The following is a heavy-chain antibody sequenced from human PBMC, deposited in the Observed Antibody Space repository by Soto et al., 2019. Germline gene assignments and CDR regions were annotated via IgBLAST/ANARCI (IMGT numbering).Heavy chain of an antibody. CDR1: GGTFSSNA. V-gene: IGHV1-69*06. CDR2: IIPIYDTS. CDR3: ARGAVMSVIPPRYTTDV. D-gene: IGHD2-8*02. Sequence: QPQLVQSGAELKKPGSSVKVSCKASGGTFSSNAISWVRQAPGQGLEWLGGIIPIYDTSNYAEKFQGRVTISADRSTSTAYMELRSLRPEDTAVYYCARGAVMSVIPPRYTTDVWGQGTTVTVSS. J-gene: IGHJ6*02.